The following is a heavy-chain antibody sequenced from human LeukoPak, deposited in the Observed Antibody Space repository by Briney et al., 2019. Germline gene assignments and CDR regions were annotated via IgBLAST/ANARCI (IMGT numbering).Heavy chain of an antibody. CDR2: ISAYNGYT. J-gene: IGHJ4*02. Sequence: ASVKVSCKASGYTFTDYPIGWVRQAPGQGLEWMGWISAYNGYTNYPQSLQGRVTMTTDTSTGTAYMELRSLRFDDTAIYYCARVGGNYEGLIDYWSQGTLVTVSS. D-gene: IGHD1-26*01. CDR1: GYTFTDYP. CDR3: ARVGGNYEGLIDY. V-gene: IGHV1-18*01.